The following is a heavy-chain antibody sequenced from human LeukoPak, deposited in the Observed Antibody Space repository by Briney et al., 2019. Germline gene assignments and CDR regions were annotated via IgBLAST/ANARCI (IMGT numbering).Heavy chain of an antibody. V-gene: IGHV4-61*05. Sequence: SETLSLTCTVSGGSISNTTYYWGWIRQPPGKGLEWIGYIYYSGSTNYNPSLKSRATISVDTSKNQFSLKLSSVTAADTAVYYCARHTFGSGSYLNWFDPWGQGNLVTVSS. J-gene: IGHJ5*02. D-gene: IGHD3-10*01. CDR1: GGSISNTTYY. CDR3: ARHTFGSGSYLNWFDP. CDR2: IYYSGST.